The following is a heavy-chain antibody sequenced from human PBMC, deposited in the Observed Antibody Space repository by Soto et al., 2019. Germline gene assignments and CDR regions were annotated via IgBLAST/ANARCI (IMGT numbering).Heavy chain of an antibody. J-gene: IGHJ6*02. CDR1: GDSISSGNYY. Sequence: QVQLQESGPGLVKPSQTLSLSCTLSGDSISSGNYYWGWIRHSPGKGLEWIAYINYSGSTYWNQSLRGRITKSVDTWKNQFSLKRRSVTAADTAVYYCARVRLGSGTYFNYYYAMDVWGQGTTVTVSS. CDR3: ARVRLGSGTYFNYYYAMDV. V-gene: IGHV4-30-4*01. CDR2: INYSGST. D-gene: IGHD3-10*01.